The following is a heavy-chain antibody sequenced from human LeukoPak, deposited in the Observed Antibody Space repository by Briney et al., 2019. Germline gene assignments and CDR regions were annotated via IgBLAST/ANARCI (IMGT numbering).Heavy chain of an antibody. D-gene: IGHD4-11*01. V-gene: IGHV5-51*01. Sequence: GESLKISCKGSGYSFTSYWIGRVRQMPGKGLEWMGIIYPGDSDTRYSPSFQGQVTISADKSISTAYLQWSSLKASDTAMYYCARMVMTTVTSNWFDPWGQGTLVTVSS. CDR1: GYSFTSYW. J-gene: IGHJ5*02. CDR2: IYPGDSDT. CDR3: ARMVMTTVTSNWFDP.